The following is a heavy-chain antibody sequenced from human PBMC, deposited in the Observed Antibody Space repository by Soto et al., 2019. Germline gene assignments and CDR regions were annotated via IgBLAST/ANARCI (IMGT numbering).Heavy chain of an antibody. Sequence: EVQLVESGGGLVQPGGSLRLSCAASGLTFRTYWVIWVRQAPGKGLVWVSRVYNDGDTTMHAASVTGRFTISRDNAKNTVEKQMSGLRVEDTAMYYCEIRPGYSTGGDYWGQGTLVTVSS. V-gene: IGHV3-74*03. CDR2: VYNDGDTT. CDR1: GLTFRTYW. CDR3: EIRPGYSTGGDY. J-gene: IGHJ4*02. D-gene: IGHD2-15*01.